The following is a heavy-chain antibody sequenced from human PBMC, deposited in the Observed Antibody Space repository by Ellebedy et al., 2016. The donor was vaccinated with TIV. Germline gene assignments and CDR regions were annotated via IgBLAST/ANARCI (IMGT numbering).Heavy chain of an antibody. CDR2: FSLGGSP. J-gene: IGHJ4*02. V-gene: IGHV4-4*02. D-gene: IGHD3-10*01. Sequence: MPSETLSLTCAISDDSFSRNTWWSWVRQSPGRGLEWIGVFSLGGSPKYNPSLQSRVTISVDESNNQLSLGLLSVTAADTAPYYCARVGFFYSDSYDSGGYFDYWGRGTLVTVSS. CDR3: ARVGFFYSDSYDSGGYFDY. CDR1: DDSFSRNTW.